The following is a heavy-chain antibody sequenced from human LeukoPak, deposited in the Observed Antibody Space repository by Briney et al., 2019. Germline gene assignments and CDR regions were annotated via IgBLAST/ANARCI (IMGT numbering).Heavy chain of an antibody. J-gene: IGHJ5*02. Sequence: GGSLRLSCAASGFTFSSYAMHWVRQAPGKGLEWVAVISYDGSNKYYADSVKGRFTISRDNSKNTLYLQMNSLRAEDTAVYYCARGPYCSSTSCYVPFDPWGQGTLVTVSS. CDR1: GFTFSSYA. D-gene: IGHD2-2*01. CDR2: ISYDGSNK. CDR3: ARGPYCSSTSCYVPFDP. V-gene: IGHV3-30*04.